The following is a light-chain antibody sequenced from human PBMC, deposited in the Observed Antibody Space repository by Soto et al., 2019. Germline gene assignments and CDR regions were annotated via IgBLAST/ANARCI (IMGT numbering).Light chain of an antibody. Sequence: QSVLTQPPSASGTPGQRVTISCSGSSSNIGSNTVNWYQQLPGTAPKVVIYRNNQRPSGVPDRVSGSKSGTSASLAISGLQSEDEADYYCEAWDDSLNAYVFGTGTKLTVL. CDR2: RNN. V-gene: IGLV1-44*01. CDR1: SSNIGSNT. CDR3: EAWDDSLNAYV. J-gene: IGLJ1*01.